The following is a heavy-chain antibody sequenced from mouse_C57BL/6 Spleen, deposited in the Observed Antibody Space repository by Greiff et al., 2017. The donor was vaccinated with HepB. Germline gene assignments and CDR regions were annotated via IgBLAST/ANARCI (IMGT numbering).Heavy chain of an antibody. J-gene: IGHJ3*01. Sequence: VQLQQSGPELVKPGASVKISCKASGYAFSSSWMNWVKQRPGKGLEWIGRIYPGDGDTNYNGKFKGKATLTADKSSSTAYMQLSSLTSEDSAVYFCAREGDDGYYAYWGQGTLVTVSA. CDR2: IYPGDGDT. CDR1: GYAFSSSW. CDR3: AREGDDGYYAY. D-gene: IGHD2-3*01. V-gene: IGHV1-82*01.